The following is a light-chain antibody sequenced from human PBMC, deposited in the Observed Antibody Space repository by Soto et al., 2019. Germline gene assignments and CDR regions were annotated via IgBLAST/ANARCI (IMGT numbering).Light chain of an antibody. J-gene: IGLJ2*01. CDR2: DVT. Sequence: QSALTQPASVSGSPGQSITISCTGTSSDVGGYNYVSWYQQHPGKAPKLMIYDVTNRPSGVSNRFSGSKSGNTASLTISGPQTEDEGDYYCSSYASRTPLVFGGGTKLPVL. CDR1: SSDVGGYNY. V-gene: IGLV2-14*01. CDR3: SSYASRTPLV.